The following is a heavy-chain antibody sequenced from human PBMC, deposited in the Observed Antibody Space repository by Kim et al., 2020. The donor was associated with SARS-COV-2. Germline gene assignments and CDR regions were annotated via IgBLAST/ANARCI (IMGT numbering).Heavy chain of an antibody. D-gene: IGHD2-2*01. CDR2: ILPADSNA. V-gene: IGHV5-51*01. CDR1: GYTFTNSW. Sequence: GESLKISCKGSGYTFTNSWIVWVRQMPGKGLEWMGIILPADSNAKYSPSFQGQVTISADKSITTAYLQWSSLKASDTAMYYCARQSGLPYCGGASCYHGMDVWGQGTTVTVSS. CDR3: ARQSGLPYCGGASCYHGMDV. J-gene: IGHJ6*02.